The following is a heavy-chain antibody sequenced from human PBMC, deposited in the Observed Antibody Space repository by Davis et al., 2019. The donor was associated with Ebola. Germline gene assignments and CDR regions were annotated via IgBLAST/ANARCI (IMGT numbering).Heavy chain of an antibody. D-gene: IGHD3-22*01. V-gene: IGHV3-48*01. CDR2: ISSSSSTI. CDR1: GFTFSSYS. Sequence: PGGSLRLSCAASGFTFSSYSMNWVRQAPGKGLEWVSYISSSSSTIYYADSVKGRFVISRDNAKKSVYLQMNSLRAEDTAVYYCAKGYDSSGYFWGGNWFDPWGQGTLVTVSS. CDR3: AKGYDSSGYFWGGNWFDP. J-gene: IGHJ5*02.